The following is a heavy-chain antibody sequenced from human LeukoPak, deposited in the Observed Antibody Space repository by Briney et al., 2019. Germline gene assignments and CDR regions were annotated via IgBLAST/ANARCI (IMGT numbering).Heavy chain of an antibody. CDR2: IYYSGST. Sequence: SETLSLTCTVSGGSISSYYWSWIRQPPGKGLEWIGYIYYSGSTNYNPSLKSRVTISVDTSKNQFSLKLSSVTAADTAVYYCARGGCGGDCYFPFDYWGQGTLVTVSS. D-gene: IGHD2-21*02. V-gene: IGHV4-59*01. J-gene: IGHJ4*02. CDR3: ARGGCGGDCYFPFDY. CDR1: GGSISSYY.